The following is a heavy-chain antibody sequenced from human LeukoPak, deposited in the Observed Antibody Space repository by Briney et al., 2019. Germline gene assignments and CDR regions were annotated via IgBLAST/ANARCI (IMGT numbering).Heavy chain of an antibody. D-gene: IGHD2-2*01. CDR1: GGSISSYY. Sequence: KPSETLSLTCTVSGGSISSYYWSWIRQPAGKGLEWIGRIYTSGSTNYNPSLKSRVTMSVDTSKNQFSLKLSSVTAADTAVYYCAREGKEYQLLFPYNWFDPWGQGTLVTVSS. CDR3: AREGKEYQLLFPYNWFDP. CDR2: IYTSGST. J-gene: IGHJ5*02. V-gene: IGHV4-4*07.